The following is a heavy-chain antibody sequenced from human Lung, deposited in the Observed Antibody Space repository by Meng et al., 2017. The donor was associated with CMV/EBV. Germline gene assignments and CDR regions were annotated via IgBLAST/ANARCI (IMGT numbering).Heavy chain of an antibody. D-gene: IGHD6-19*01. Sequence: QVQLVQSGSELKKPGDSVKVSCQAAGYTFTSSSMNWVRHAPGQGLEWMGWININTGNPTYAQGFTGRFVFSLDTSVSTAYLQIDSLKADDNAVYYCARGNGWRFDYWGQGTLVTVSS. J-gene: IGHJ4*02. CDR3: ARGNGWRFDY. V-gene: IGHV7-4-1*01. CDR2: ININTGNP. CDR1: GYTFTSSS.